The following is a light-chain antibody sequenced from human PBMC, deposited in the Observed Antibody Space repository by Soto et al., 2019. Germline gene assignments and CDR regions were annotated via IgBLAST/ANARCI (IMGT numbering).Light chain of an antibody. CDR3: QQSFSTPRT. CDR2: AAS. J-gene: IGKJ1*01. CDR1: QTINNY. Sequence: DIPMTQSPSSLSASVGDRVTITCRASQTINNYVNWYQQKPGTAPKVLIYAASRLQSGVPSRFSGSGFGTDFTLTITGLQPEDFAVYFCQQSFSTPRTFGQGTKVEVK. V-gene: IGKV1-39*01.